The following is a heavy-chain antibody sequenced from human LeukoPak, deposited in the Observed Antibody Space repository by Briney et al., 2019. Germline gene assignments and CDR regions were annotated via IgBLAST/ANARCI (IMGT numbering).Heavy chain of an antibody. D-gene: IGHD3-22*01. CDR3: ARGSMYYYDSSGYYSLVY. J-gene: IGHJ4*02. CDR2: ISSSGSTI. V-gene: IGHV3-48*03. CDR1: GFTFSSYE. Sequence: PGGSLRLSCAASGFTFSSYEMNWVRQAPGKGLEWVSYISSSGSTIYYADSVKGRFTISRDNAKNSLYLQMNSLRAEDTAVYYCARGSMYYYDSSGYYSLVYWGQGTLVTVSS.